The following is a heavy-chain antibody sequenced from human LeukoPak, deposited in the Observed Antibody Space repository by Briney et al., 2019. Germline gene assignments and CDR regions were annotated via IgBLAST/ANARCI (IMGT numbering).Heavy chain of an antibody. V-gene: IGHV3-48*04. CDR1: GFTFSSYW. J-gene: IGHJ4*02. CDR2: ISSSGSTI. D-gene: IGHD3-16*02. CDR3: AKGGSYRSQPYFDY. Sequence: GGSLRLSCAASGFTFSSYWMSWVRQAPGKGLEWVSYISSSGSTIYYADSVKGRFTISRDNAKNSLYLQMNSLRAEDTAVYYCAKGGSYRSQPYFDYWGQGTPVTVSS.